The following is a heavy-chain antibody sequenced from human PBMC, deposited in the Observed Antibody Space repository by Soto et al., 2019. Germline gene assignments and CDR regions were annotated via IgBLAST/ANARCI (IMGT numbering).Heavy chain of an antibody. Sequence: SEALPVTKAVSAGSLSRCYWCGWVRQPAGKGLEWIGEIYHSGSTNYNPSLKSRVTISVDKSKNQFSLKLRSVTAADTVVHQCARSYSCHLATRGQGMLGT. V-gene: IGHV4-4*02. J-gene: IGHJ4*02. CDR1: AGSLSRCYW. CDR2: IYHSGST. D-gene: IGHD1-26*01. CDR3: ARSYSCHLAT.